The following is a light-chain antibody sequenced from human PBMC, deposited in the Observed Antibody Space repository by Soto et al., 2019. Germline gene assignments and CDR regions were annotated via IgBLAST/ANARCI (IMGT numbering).Light chain of an antibody. CDR3: QQYNNWPRT. CDR1: QSVSSN. J-gene: IGKJ1*01. V-gene: IGKV3-15*01. Sequence: EIVMTQSPATLSVSPGERATLSCRASQSVSSNLAWYQQKPGQAPRLLIYGASTRATGIPARFSGSGSGTEFPLTINSLQSEDFAVYYCQQYNNWPRTFGQGTKVEIK. CDR2: GAS.